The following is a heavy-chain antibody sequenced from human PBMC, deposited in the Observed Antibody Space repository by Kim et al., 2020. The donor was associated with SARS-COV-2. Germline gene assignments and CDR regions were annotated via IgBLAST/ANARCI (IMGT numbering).Heavy chain of an antibody. D-gene: IGHD4-17*01. V-gene: IGHV3-13*01. Sequence: GGSLRLSCAASGFTFSSYDMHWVRQATGKGLEWVSAIGTAGDTYYPGSVKGRFTISRENAKNSLYLQMNSLRAGDTAVYYCARVRGTYGEDAFDIWGQGTMVTVSS. CDR3: ARVRGTYGEDAFDI. J-gene: IGHJ3*02. CDR2: IGTAGDT. CDR1: GFTFSSYD.